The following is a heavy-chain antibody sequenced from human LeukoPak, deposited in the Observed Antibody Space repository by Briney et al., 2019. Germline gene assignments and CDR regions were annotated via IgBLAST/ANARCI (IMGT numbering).Heavy chain of an antibody. J-gene: IGHJ3*02. V-gene: IGHV4-4*07. CDR1: GGSISSYY. Sequence: PSETLSLTCTVSGGSISSYYWSWIRQPAGKGLEWIGRIYTSGSTNYNPSLKSRVTISVDTSKNQFSLKLSSVTAADTAVYYCARGIHTSITIFGVVHDAFDIWGQGTMVTVSS. D-gene: IGHD3-3*01. CDR3: ARGIHTSITIFGVVHDAFDI. CDR2: IYTSGST.